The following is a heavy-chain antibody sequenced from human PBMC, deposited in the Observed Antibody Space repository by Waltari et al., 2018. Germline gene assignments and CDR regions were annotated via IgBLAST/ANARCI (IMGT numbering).Heavy chain of an antibody. V-gene: IGHV4-38-2*01. J-gene: IGHJ5*02. Sequence: QVQLQESGPGLVKPSETLSLTCAVSGYSISSGYYWGWIRQPPGKGLEWIGSIDHSGGTYYNPSLKSRVTISVDTSKNQFSLKLGSVTAADTAVYYCARYYGSGSYSSFDPWGQGTLVTVSS. CDR1: GYSISSGYY. CDR2: IDHSGGT. D-gene: IGHD3-10*01. CDR3: ARYYGSGSYSSFDP.